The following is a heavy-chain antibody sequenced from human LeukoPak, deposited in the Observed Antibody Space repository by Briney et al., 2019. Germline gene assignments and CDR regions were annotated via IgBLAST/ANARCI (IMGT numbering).Heavy chain of an antibody. J-gene: IGHJ4*02. CDR2: MNPNSGNT. V-gene: IGHV1-8*01. D-gene: IGHD6-19*01. Sequence: GASVKVPCKASGYTFTSYDINWVRQVTGQGLEWMGWMNPNSGNTGYAQKFQGRVTMTRNTSITTAYMELNSLRSEDTAVYYCARRYSSGWYALFDSWGQGTLVTVSS. CDR1: GYTFTSYD. CDR3: ARRYSSGWYALFDS.